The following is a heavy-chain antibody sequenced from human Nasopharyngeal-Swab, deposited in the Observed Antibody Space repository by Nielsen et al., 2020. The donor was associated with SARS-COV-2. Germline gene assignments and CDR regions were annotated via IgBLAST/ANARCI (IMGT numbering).Heavy chain of an antibody. CDR1: GYTFTGYY. Sequence: ASVQVSCKASGYTFTGYYMLWVRHAPRQGLEWMGWINPNSGGTNYAQKFQGRVTMTRDTSISTAYMELSRLRSDDTAVYYCARSSTWIQLWPRYYYYGMDVWGQGTTVTVSS. V-gene: IGHV1-2*02. CDR2: INPNSGGT. CDR3: ARSSTWIQLWPRYYYYGMDV. J-gene: IGHJ6*02. D-gene: IGHD5-18*01.